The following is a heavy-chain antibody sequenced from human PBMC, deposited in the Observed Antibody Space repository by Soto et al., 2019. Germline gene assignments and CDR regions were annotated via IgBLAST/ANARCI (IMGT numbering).Heavy chain of an antibody. V-gene: IGHV3-49*03. CDR1: GFSFGDYA. CDR3: ARDGVQITDFDYSYYGLDV. D-gene: IGHD3-9*01. CDR2: VRSKVYGGTT. J-gene: IGHJ6*02. Sequence: PGGSLRLSCKGSGFSFGDYAMNWFRQSPGEGLEWVGFVRSKVYGGTTDYAASVRGRFTISRDDSTSIAYLQMNSLKTDDTAVYYCARDGVQITDFDYSYYGLDVWGPGTTVTVSS.